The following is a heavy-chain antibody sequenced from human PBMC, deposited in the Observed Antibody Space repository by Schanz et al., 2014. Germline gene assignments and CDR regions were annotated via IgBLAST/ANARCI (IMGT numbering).Heavy chain of an antibody. V-gene: IGHV3-11*06. Sequence: QVQLVESGGGLVKPGGSLRLSCAASGFIFNDYYMNWIRQAPGKGLEWVSSLSGGSSYIFYADSVKGRFTISRDSARNSLYLQMSSLRAEDTAVYYCARGTPFLCDYWGQGTLVTVSS. CDR3: ARGTPFLCDY. J-gene: IGHJ4*02. D-gene: IGHD3-16*01. CDR2: LSGGSSYI. CDR1: GFIFNDYY.